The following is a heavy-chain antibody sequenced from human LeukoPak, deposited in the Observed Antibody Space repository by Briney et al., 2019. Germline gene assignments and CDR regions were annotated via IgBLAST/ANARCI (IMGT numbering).Heavy chain of an antibody. J-gene: IGHJ4*02. Sequence: SETLSLTCTVSGGSTNSSSFYWGWIRQPPEKGLEWIGSVYYRGNTYYNPSLKSRVTISVDTSKNHFSLKLTSVTAADTAVYYCARHGGTRYHDFWGGPKFDQNLPFDSWGQGTLVTVSS. D-gene: IGHD3-3*01. CDR2: VYYRGNT. CDR3: ARHGGTRYHDFWGGPKFDQNLPFDS. CDR1: GGSTNSSSFY. V-gene: IGHV4-39*02.